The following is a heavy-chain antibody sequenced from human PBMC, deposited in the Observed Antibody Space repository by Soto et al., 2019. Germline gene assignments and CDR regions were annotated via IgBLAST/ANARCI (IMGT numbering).Heavy chain of an antibody. CDR1: GYTFTSYD. CDR3: ARGGRRFLEWLSLYYYGMDV. Sequence: ASVKVSCKASGYTFTSYDINWVRQATGQGLEWKGWMKPNSGNTGYAQKFQGRVTMNRSTSISTAYMELSSLRSEDTAVYYCARGGRRFLEWLSLYYYGMDVWG. V-gene: IGHV1-8*01. J-gene: IGHJ6*02. D-gene: IGHD3-3*01. CDR2: MKPNSGNT.